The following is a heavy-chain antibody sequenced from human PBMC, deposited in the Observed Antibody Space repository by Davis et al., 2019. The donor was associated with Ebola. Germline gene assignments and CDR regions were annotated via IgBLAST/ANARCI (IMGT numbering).Heavy chain of an antibody. J-gene: IGHJ4*02. CDR1: GGSFSGYY. Sequence: MPSETLSLTCAVYGGSFSGYYWSWIRQPPGKGPEWIGEINHSGSTNYNPSLKSRVTISVDRSKNQFSLKLTSVTAADTAVYYCARTTRGSGWFLDYWGQGTLVTVSS. CDR3: ARTTRGSGWFLDY. CDR2: INHSGST. D-gene: IGHD6-19*01. V-gene: IGHV4-34*01.